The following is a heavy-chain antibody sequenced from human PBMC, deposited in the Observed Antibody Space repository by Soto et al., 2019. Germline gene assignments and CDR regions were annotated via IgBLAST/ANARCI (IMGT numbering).Heavy chain of an antibody. CDR3: ANIKGRSIDY. J-gene: IGHJ4*02. CDR2: ISYDGSNK. CDR1: GFTFNSYG. D-gene: IGHD3-10*01. Sequence: PGGSLRLSCAASGFTFNSYGMNWVRQGPGKGLEWVAVISYDGSNKYYADSVKGRFTISRDNSMNTLYLQMNSLRAEDTAVYYFANIKGRSIDYWGQGTLVTVSS. V-gene: IGHV3-30*18.